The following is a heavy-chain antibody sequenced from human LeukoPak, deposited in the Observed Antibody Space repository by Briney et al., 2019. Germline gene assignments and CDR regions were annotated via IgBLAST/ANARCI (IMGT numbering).Heavy chain of an antibody. CDR1: GGSISSYY. V-gene: IGHV4-59*01. D-gene: IGHD3-3*01. CDR2: IYYSGST. CDR3: ARDPSITIFGVAYNNNWFDP. J-gene: IGHJ5*02. Sequence: PSETLSLTCTVSGGSISSYYWSWIRQPPGKGLEWIGYIYYSGSTNYNPSLKSRVTISVDTSKNQFSLKLSSVTAADTAVYYCARDPSITIFGVAYNNNWFDPWGQGTLVTVSS.